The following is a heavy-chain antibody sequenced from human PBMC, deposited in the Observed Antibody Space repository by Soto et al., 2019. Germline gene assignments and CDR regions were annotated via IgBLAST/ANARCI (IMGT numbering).Heavy chain of an antibody. D-gene: IGHD1-1*01. Sequence: GGSLRLSCAASGFTFNNYWMNWVRQTPGKGLEWVANIKQDGSEKYDVDSVEGRFTISRDDAKNSLYLQMNSVRAEDTAVYYCARAITWSYYYYMDVWGKGTTVTVSS. CDR2: IKQDGSEK. V-gene: IGHV3-7*01. J-gene: IGHJ6*03. CDR1: GFTFNNYW. CDR3: ARAITWSYYYYMDV.